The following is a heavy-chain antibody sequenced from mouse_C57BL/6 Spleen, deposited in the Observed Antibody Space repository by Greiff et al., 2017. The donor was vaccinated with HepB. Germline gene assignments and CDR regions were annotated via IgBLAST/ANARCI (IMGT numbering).Heavy chain of an antibody. CDR1: GFTFSSYA. CDR3: ARDHSNYAMDY. Sequence: EVQLVESGGGLVKPGGSLKLSCAASGFTFSSYAMSWVRQTPEKRLEWVATISDGGSYTYYPDNVKDRFTISRDNAKNNLYLQMSHLKSEDTAMYYCARDHSNYAMDYWGQGTSVTVSS. D-gene: IGHD2-5*01. V-gene: IGHV5-4*01. CDR2: ISDGGSYT. J-gene: IGHJ4*01.